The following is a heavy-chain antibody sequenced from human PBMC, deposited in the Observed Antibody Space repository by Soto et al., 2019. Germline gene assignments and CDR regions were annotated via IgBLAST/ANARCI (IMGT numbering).Heavy chain of an antibody. CDR1: GGSISSSSYY. CDR3: ARLVYDSSGYRPG. Sequence: SETLSLTCTVSGGSISSSSYYWGWIRQPPGKGLEWIGSIYYSGSTYYNPSLKSRVTISVETSKNEFSLKLSSVTVPDTAEYYCARLVYDSSGYRPGWGQGTLVTVSS. D-gene: IGHD3-22*01. J-gene: IGHJ4*02. V-gene: IGHV4-39*01. CDR2: IYYSGST.